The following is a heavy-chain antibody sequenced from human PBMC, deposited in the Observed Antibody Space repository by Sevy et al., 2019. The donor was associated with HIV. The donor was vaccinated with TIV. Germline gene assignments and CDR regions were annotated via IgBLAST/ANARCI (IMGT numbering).Heavy chain of an antibody. J-gene: IGHJ5*02. CDR1: GFTFSSYA. V-gene: IGHV3-23*01. CDR2: ISGSGGST. Sequence: GGSLRLSCAASGFTFSSYAMSWVRQAPGKGLEWVSAISGSGGSTYYADSVKGRFTISRENSKNTLYLQMNSQRAEDTAVYYCAKEADSGITGTAPYPNWFDPWGQGTLVTVSS. D-gene: IGHD1-7*01. CDR3: AKEADSGITGTAPYPNWFDP.